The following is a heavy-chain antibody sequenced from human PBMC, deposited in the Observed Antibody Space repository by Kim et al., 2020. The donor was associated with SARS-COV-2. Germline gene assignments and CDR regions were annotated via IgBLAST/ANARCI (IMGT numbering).Heavy chain of an antibody. Sequence: LKSRVTLSTDMSKNQFSLRLTSVTAADTAIYYCAKSAGANYDNLTGPRGAFDIWGQGALVTVSS. J-gene: IGHJ3*02. D-gene: IGHD3-9*01. CDR3: AKSAGANYDNLTGPRGAFDI. V-gene: IGHV4-59*01.